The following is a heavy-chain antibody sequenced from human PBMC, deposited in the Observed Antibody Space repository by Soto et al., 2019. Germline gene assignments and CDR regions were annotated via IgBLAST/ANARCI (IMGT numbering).Heavy chain of an antibody. V-gene: IGHV3-66*01. CDR1: GFTVSSNY. CDR2: IDSGGST. J-gene: IGHJ4*02. Sequence: GGSLRLSCAASGFTVSSNYMSWVRQAPGKGLEWVTVIDSGGSTYYADSVKGRFTISRDNAKNTLYLQMNSLRAEDTAVYYCARVSIYSSSPENDYWGQGTLVTVSS. CDR3: ARVSIYSSSPENDY. D-gene: IGHD6-6*01.